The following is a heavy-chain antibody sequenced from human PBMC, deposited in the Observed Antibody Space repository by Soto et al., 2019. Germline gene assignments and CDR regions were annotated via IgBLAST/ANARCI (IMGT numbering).Heavy chain of an antibody. J-gene: IGHJ4*02. Sequence: GGSLRLSCAASGFTFSSYGMHWVRQAPGKGLEWVAVISYDGSNKYYVDSVKGRFTISRDNSKNTLFLQMNSLRAEDTAVYYCAKDSRLKSIAVAVFDYWGQGTLVTVSS. CDR3: AKDSRLKSIAVAVFDY. CDR1: GFTFSSYG. CDR2: ISYDGSNK. D-gene: IGHD6-19*01. V-gene: IGHV3-30*18.